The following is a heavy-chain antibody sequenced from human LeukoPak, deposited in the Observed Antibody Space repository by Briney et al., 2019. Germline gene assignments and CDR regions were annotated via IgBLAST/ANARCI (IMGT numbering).Heavy chain of an antibody. Sequence: GGSLRLSCAASGFTFSSYWMSWVRQAPGKGLEWVANIKQDGSQKYYVDSVKGRFSISRDNAKNSLYLQMNSLRAEDTALYYCARALWSGHIYYGMDVWGQGTTVTVSS. CDR3: ARALWSGHIYYGMDV. CDR2: IKQDGSQK. J-gene: IGHJ6*02. CDR1: GFTFSSYW. D-gene: IGHD3-10*01. V-gene: IGHV3-7*01.